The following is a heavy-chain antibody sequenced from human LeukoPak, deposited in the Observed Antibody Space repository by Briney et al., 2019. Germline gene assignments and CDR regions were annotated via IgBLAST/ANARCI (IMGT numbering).Heavy chain of an antibody. Sequence: GASVKVSCKVSGYTXTELSMHGVRQAPGKGLEWMGGFDPEDGETIYAQKFQGRVTMTEDTSTDTAYMELSSLRSEDTAVYYCATVVDYYGSGSYDYWGQGTLVTVSS. CDR2: FDPEDGET. V-gene: IGHV1-24*01. CDR3: ATVVDYYGSGSYDY. J-gene: IGHJ4*02. CDR1: GYTXTELS. D-gene: IGHD3-10*01.